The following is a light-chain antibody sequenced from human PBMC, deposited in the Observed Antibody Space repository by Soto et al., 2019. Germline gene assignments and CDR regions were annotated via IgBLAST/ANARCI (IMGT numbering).Light chain of an antibody. V-gene: IGLV1-51*01. CDR3: GTWDSSLSVVV. CDR1: SRDVGAYDY. Sequence: QSALTQPASVSGSPGQSITISCTGTSRDVGAYDYVSWYQHLPGTAPRLLIYDNDKRPSGIPDRFSGSKSGTSATLGITGLQTGDEADYYCGTWDSSLSVVVFGGGTKVTVL. CDR2: DND. J-gene: IGLJ2*01.